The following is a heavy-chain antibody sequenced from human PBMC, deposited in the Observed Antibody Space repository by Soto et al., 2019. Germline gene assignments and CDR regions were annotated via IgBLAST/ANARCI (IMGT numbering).Heavy chain of an antibody. CDR3: ARDHYGDYVNAFDI. Sequence: GGSVKVSCKASGYTFTIYDINWVRRSTVQGLEWMGWMNPNSGNTGYAQKFQGRVTMTRNTSISTAHMELSSLRSEDTAVYYCARDHYGDYVNAFDIWGQGTMVTVSS. D-gene: IGHD4-17*01. J-gene: IGHJ3*02. CDR2: MNPNSGNT. V-gene: IGHV1-8*01. CDR1: GYTFTIYD.